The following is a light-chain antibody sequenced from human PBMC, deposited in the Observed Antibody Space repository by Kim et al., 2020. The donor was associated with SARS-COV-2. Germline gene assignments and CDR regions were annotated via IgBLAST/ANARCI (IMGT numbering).Light chain of an antibody. CDR2: EHN. V-gene: IGLV6-57*03. CDR1: SGSIATNY. J-gene: IGLJ2*01. CDR3: QSYDISDVV. Sequence: GKTVTIACTRSSGSIATNYVQWYQQRPGSAPITVIYEHNHSPSGVPDRFSGSIDSSSNSASLTISGLKTEDEADYYCQSYDISDVVFGGGTKLTVL.